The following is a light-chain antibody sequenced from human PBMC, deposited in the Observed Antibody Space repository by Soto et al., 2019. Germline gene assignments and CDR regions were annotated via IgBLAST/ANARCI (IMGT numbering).Light chain of an antibody. V-gene: IGKV2-28*01. Sequence: IVLTQSPLSLPVTPGEPASTSCRSSQSLLNSNGYNYLDWYLQKPGQSPQVLIYLGSNRASGVPDRFSGSGSGTDFTLKISRVEAEDVGVYCCGQGLATPLTFGGGTKVDIK. CDR1: QSLLNSNGYNY. CDR3: GQGLATPLT. J-gene: IGKJ4*01. CDR2: LGS.